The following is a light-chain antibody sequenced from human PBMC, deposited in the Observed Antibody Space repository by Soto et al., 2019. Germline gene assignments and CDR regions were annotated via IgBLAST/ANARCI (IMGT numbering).Light chain of an antibody. J-gene: IGLJ2*01. Sequence: SYELTQPPSVSVAPGKTARITCGGNNIGSKSVHWYQQKPGPAPVLVIYYDSDRPSGIPERFSGSNSGNTATLTISRVEAGDEADYYCQVWDSSSDHRVVGGGTKLAVL. CDR1: NIGSKS. CDR3: QVWDSSSDHRV. CDR2: YDS. V-gene: IGLV3-21*04.